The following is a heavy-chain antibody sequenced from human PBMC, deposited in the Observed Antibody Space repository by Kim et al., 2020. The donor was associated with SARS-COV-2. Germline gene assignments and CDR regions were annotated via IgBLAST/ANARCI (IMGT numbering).Heavy chain of an antibody. D-gene: IGHD1-7*01. CDR2: IYHSGST. CDR3: AGADINGTTGSTSDY. Sequence: SETLSLTCAVSGGSISSGGYSWSWIRQPPGKGLEWIGYIYHSGSTYYNPSLKSRVTISVDRSKNQFSLKLSSVTAADTAVYYCAGADINGTTGSTSDYWG. CDR1: GGSISSGGYS. J-gene: IGHJ4*01. V-gene: IGHV4-30-2*01.